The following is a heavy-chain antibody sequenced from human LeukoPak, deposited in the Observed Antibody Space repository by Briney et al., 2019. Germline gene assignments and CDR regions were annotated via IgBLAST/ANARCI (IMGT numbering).Heavy chain of an antibody. CDR1: GFTFSSYA. V-gene: IGHV3-23*01. CDR3: AKRTCSSTSCPNWFDP. Sequence: GGSLRLSCAASGFTFSSYAMSWVRQAPGKGLEWVSFISGRADNIYYADSVRGRFTISRDNSKNTLYLQMNSLRAEDTAVYYCAKRTCSSTSCPNWFDPWGQGTLVTVSS. D-gene: IGHD2-2*01. J-gene: IGHJ5*02. CDR2: ISGRADNI.